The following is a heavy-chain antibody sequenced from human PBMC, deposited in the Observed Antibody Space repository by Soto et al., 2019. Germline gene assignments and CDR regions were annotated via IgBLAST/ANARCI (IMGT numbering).Heavy chain of an antibody. CDR3: MKDLGFWSGYDHDFDY. D-gene: IGHD3-3*01. J-gene: IGHJ4*02. CDR1: GGTFSSYA. Sequence: GASVKVSCKASGGTFSSYAISWVRQAPGQRLEWMGGIIPIFGTANYAQKFQGRVTITADESTSTAYMELSSLRSEDTAVYYCMKDLGFWSGYDHDFDYWGQGALVTVSS. CDR2: IIPIFGTA. V-gene: IGHV1-69*13.